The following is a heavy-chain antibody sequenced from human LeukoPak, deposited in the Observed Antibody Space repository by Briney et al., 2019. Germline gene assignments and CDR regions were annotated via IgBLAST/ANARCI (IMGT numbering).Heavy chain of an antibody. J-gene: IGHJ4*02. CDR2: VSADGSRS. V-gene: IGHV3-74*01. Sequence: GGSLRLSCAASGFTFNSYWMHWLRQAPGKGLAWASRVSADGSRSSYADSVKGRFTISRDNAKSTLYLQINSLRAEDTAVYYCARDFKRANFESSSYVPDYWGQGTLVTVSS. D-gene: IGHD3-22*01. CDR3: ARDFKRANFESSSYVPDY. CDR1: GFTFNSYW.